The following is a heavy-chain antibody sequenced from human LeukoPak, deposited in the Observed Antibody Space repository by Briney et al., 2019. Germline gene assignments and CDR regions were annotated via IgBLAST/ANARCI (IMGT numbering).Heavy chain of an antibody. CDR3: AITYYYDSSGPMGGVFDY. J-gene: IGHJ4*02. D-gene: IGHD3-22*01. Sequence: GGSLRLSCAASGFTFDDYAMHWVRQAPGKGLEWVSGISWNSGSIGYADSVKGRFTISRDNAKNSLYLQMNSLRAEDTALYYCAITYYYDSSGPMGGVFDYWGQGTLVTVSS. V-gene: IGHV3-9*01. CDR1: GFTFDDYA. CDR2: ISWNSGSI.